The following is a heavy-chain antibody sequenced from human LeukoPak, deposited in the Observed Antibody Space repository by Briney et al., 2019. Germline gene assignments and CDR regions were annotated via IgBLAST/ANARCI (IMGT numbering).Heavy chain of an antibody. CDR2: INPNSGGT. V-gene: IGHV1-2*04. D-gene: IGHD5-18*01. CDR1: GYTFTGYY. Sequence: ASVKISCKASGYTFTGYYMHWVRQAPGQGLEWMGWINPNSGGTNYAQKFQGWVTMTRDTSISTAYMELSRLRSDDTAVYYCAAQDTAMSPFDYWGQGTLVTVSS. CDR3: AAQDTAMSPFDY. J-gene: IGHJ4*02.